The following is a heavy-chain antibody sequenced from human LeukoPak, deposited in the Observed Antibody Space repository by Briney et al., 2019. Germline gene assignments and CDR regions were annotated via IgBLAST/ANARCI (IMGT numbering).Heavy chain of an antibody. CDR1: GFAFSSYG. V-gene: IGHV3-23*01. D-gene: IGHD3-22*01. J-gene: IGHJ4*02. CDR2: ISGSGGTT. CDR3: AKTNGYYSD. Sequence: GGSLRLSCAASGFAFSSYGMNWVRQAPGKGLEWVSGISGSGGTTYYADSVKGRFTISRDNTKNSLSLQVSSLRAEDTAVYYCAKTNGYYSDWGQGTLVTVSS.